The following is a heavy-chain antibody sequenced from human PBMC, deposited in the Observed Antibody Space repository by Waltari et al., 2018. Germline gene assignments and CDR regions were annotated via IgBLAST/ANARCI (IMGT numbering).Heavy chain of an antibody. D-gene: IGHD6-19*01. CDR2: IYSGGST. V-gene: IGHV3-53*01. J-gene: IGHJ2*01. Sequence: EVQLVESGGGLIQPGGSLRLSCAASGFTVSSKYMGGVRQAPGKGLEWVSVIYSGGSTYYADSVKGRFTISRDNSKNTLYLQMNSLRAEDTAVYYCAKCGGSGWCWYFDLWGRGTLVTVSS. CDR3: AKCGGSGWCWYFDL. CDR1: GFTVSSKY.